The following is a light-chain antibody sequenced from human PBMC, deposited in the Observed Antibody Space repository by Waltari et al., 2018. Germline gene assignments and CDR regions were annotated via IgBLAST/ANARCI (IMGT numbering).Light chain of an antibody. CDR2: EVT. J-gene: IGLJ1*01. V-gene: IGLV2-23*02. CDR3: CSYVGLGIYV. Sequence: QSGLTQPASVSGSPGQSITLYSTGTSSDVGNYNLVPWYQQYPGKAPPLMVYEVTKRASGVSDRFSGSNSGNTASLTIHGLQSEDEADYYCCSYVGLGIYVFGSGTKVTVL. CDR1: SSDVGNYNL.